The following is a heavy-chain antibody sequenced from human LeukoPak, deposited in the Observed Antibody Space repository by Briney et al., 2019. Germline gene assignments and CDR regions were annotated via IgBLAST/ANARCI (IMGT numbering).Heavy chain of an antibody. Sequence: GGSLRLSCAASGFTFSSYSMNWVRQAPGKGLEWVSSISSSSSYIYYADSVKGRFTISRDNAKNSLYLQMNSLRAEDTAVYYCARFRGARVTIFGGSDAFDIWGQGTMVTVSS. CDR1: GFTFSSYS. V-gene: IGHV3-21*01. D-gene: IGHD3-3*01. CDR3: ARFRGARVTIFGGSDAFDI. J-gene: IGHJ3*02. CDR2: ISSSSSYI.